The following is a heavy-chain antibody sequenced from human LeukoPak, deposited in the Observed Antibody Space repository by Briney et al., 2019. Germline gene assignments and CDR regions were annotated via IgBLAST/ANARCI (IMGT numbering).Heavy chain of an antibody. CDR1: GGSISNYY. D-gene: IGHD1-26*01. J-gene: IGHJ5*02. CDR2: IYYTGST. CDR3: ARNVGRWFDP. Sequence: PSETLSLTCTVSGGSISNYYWSWIRQPPGKGLEWIGYIYYTGSTNYNPSLKSRVTISVVTSKNQFSLKLSSVTAADTAVYYCARNVGRWFDPWGQGTLVTVSS. V-gene: IGHV4-59*01.